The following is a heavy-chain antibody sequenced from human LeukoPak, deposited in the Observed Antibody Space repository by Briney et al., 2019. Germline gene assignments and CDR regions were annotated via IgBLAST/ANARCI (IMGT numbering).Heavy chain of an antibody. J-gene: IGHJ3*02. CDR1: GFTFSSSA. CDR3: AKSGNSRSMPDAFDN. V-gene: IGHV3-23*01. D-gene: IGHD3-10*01. CDR2: ISGSGGIT. Sequence: PGGSLRLSCAVSGFTFSSSATSWVRESPGKGREWGSAISGSGGITYYADSAKGRFTISRENTKNTLYLQMNSLRAEDTDVYYCAKSGNSRSMPDAFDNWGQGTMVTVSS.